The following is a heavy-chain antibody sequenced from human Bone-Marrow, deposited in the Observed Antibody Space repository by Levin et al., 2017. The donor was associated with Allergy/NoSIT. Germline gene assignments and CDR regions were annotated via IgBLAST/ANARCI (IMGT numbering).Heavy chain of an antibody. V-gene: IGHV3-30*03. D-gene: IGHD3-3*01. CDR3: EFGGSFDY. CDR1: GFTFSSYG. CDR2: ISYDGSNK. J-gene: IGHJ4*02. Sequence: SCAASGFTFSSYGMHWVRQAPGKGLEWVAVISYDGSNKYYADSVKGRFTISRDNSKNTLYLQMNSLRAEDTAVYYCEFGGSFDYWGQGTLVTVSS.